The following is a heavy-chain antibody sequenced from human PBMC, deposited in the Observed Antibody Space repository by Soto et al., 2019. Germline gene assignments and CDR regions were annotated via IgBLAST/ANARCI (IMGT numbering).Heavy chain of an antibody. CDR2: IYSGGST. J-gene: IGHJ3*02. Sequence: RRLSCAASGFTVSSNYMSWVRQAPGKGLEWVSVIYSGGSTYYADSVKGRFTISRDNSKNTLYLQINDLRHDDTALYFCASWLQREHAYDIWGLGTMVTVSS. CDR3: ASWLQREHAYDI. D-gene: IGHD1-1*01. V-gene: IGHV3-53*01. CDR1: GFTVSSNY.